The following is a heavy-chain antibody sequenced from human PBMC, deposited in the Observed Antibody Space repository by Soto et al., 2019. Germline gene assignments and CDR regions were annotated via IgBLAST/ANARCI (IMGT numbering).Heavy chain of an antibody. J-gene: IGHJ5*02. V-gene: IGHV3-23*01. CDR3: AKLVFVVPAPSGFDP. Sequence: GGSLRLSCAASGFTFSSYAMSWVRQAPGKGLEWVSAISGSGGSTYYADSVKGRFTISRDNSKNTLYLQMNSLRAEDTAVYYCAKLVFVVPAPSGFDPWGQGTLVTVSS. D-gene: IGHD2-2*01. CDR2: ISGSGGST. CDR1: GFTFSSYA.